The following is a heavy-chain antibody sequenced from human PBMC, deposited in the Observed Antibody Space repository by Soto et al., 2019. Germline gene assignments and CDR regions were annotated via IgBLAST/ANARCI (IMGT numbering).Heavy chain of an antibody. V-gene: IGHV4-59*01. Sequence: SETLSLTCTVSGGSISSYYWSWIRQPPGKGLEWIGYISYSGSTNYNPSLKSRVTISVDTSKNQFSLKLSSVTAADTAVYYCARFGHSGWSLGLDYRGQGTLVTVSS. CDR1: GGSISSYY. D-gene: IGHD6-19*01. J-gene: IGHJ4*02. CDR3: ARFGHSGWSLGLDY. CDR2: ISYSGST.